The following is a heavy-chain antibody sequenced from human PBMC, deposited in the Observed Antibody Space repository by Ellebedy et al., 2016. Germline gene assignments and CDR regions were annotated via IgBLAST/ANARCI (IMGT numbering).Heavy chain of an antibody. CDR2: IGTAGDT. D-gene: IGHD6-13*01. Sequence: GESLKISCAASGFTFSSYDMHWVRQATGKGLEWVSAIGTAGDTYYPGSVKGRFTISRENAKNSSYLQMNSLRAGDTAVYYCAIGIADYGMDVWGQGTTVTVSS. J-gene: IGHJ6*02. CDR3: AIGIADYGMDV. V-gene: IGHV3-13*04. CDR1: GFTFSSYD.